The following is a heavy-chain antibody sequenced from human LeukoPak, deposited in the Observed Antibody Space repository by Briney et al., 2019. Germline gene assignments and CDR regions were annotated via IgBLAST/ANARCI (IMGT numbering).Heavy chain of an antibody. CDR3: ARETRDSIGYYCDY. Sequence: SSETLSLTCTVSGGSISSYFCNWIRQSAGKGLEWIGRIYTSGSPNYNPSLKSRVTMSVDTSKNQFSLKLSSVTATDTAVYYCARETRDSIGYYCDYWGQGTLVTVSS. CDR1: GGSISSYF. D-gene: IGHD3-22*01. J-gene: IGHJ4*02. V-gene: IGHV4-4*07. CDR2: IYTSGSP.